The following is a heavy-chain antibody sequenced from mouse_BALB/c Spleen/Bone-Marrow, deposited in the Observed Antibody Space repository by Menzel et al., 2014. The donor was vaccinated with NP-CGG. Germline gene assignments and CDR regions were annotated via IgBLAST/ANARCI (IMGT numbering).Heavy chain of an antibody. D-gene: IGHD1-1*01. J-gene: IGHJ3*01. CDR3: AFYYYGSSLFAY. V-gene: IGHV14-3*02. CDR2: IDPANGNT. CDR1: GFNIKDTY. Sequence: VQLQQPGAELVKPGASVKLSCTASGFNIKDTYMHWVKQRPEQGLEWIGRIDPANGNTKYDPKFQGKATITADTSSNTAYQQLSSLTSEDTAVYYCAFYYYGSSLFAYWGQGTLVTVPA.